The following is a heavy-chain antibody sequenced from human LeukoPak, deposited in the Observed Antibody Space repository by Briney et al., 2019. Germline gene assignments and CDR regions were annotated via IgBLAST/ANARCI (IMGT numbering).Heavy chain of an antibody. V-gene: IGHV3-33*01. CDR3: ARAMYSGSYYFDY. D-gene: IGHD1-26*01. Sequence: GGSLRLSCAVSGFTFSSYGMHWVRQAPGKGLEWVAVIWNDGSEKYHADSVKGRFTISRDNSKNTLYLQMNSLRAEDTAVYYCARAMYSGSYYFDYWGQGTLVTVSS. CDR1: GFTFSSYG. CDR2: IWNDGSEK. J-gene: IGHJ4*02.